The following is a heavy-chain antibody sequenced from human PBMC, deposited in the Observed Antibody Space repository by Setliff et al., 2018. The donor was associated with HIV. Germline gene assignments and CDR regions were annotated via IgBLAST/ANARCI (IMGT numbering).Heavy chain of an antibody. CDR3: AKDLDSSSWTFDY. J-gene: IGHJ4*02. D-gene: IGHD6-13*01. CDR2: IYSGGQT. Sequence: GGSLRLSCAASGFSVSNNYMSWVRRAPGKGLEWVSVIYSGGQTYYADSVKGRFTISRDNSRNTVYLQMNSLRAEDKAVYYCAKDLDSSSWTFDYWGQGTLVTVSS. CDR1: GFSVSNNY. V-gene: IGHV3-53*01.